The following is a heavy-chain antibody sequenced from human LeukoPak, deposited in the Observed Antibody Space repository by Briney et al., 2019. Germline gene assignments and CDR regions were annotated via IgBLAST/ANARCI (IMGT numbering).Heavy chain of an antibody. CDR3: ASRGIVATISRSYYYMDV. CDR1: GGSISSYY. V-gene: IGHV4-4*09. Sequence: SETLSLTCTVSGGSISSYYWSWIRQPPGKGLEWIGYIYTSGSTNYNPSLKSRVPISVDTSKNQFSLKLSSVPAADTAMYYCASRGIVATISRSYYYMDVWGKGTTVTVSS. CDR2: IYTSGST. D-gene: IGHD5-12*01. J-gene: IGHJ6*03.